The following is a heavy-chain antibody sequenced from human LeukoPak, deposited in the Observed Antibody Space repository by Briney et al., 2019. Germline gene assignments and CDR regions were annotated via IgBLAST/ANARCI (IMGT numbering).Heavy chain of an antibody. V-gene: IGHV3-48*01. Sequence: GGSLRLSCAVSGFNFNNYGVSWVRQAPGKGPEWVSYISSSSRSGSSAIYYADSVKGRFTISRDNAKNSLYLQMNSLRAEDTAVYYCAKGRGGGWGYYFDYWGQGTLVTVSS. CDR3: AKGRGGGWGYYFDY. CDR1: GFNFNNYG. CDR2: ISSSSRSGSSAI. J-gene: IGHJ4*02. D-gene: IGHD2-15*01.